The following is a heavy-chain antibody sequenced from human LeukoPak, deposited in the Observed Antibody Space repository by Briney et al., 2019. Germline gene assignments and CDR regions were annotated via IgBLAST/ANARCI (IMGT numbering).Heavy chain of an antibody. D-gene: IGHD3-22*01. V-gene: IGHV5-51*01. J-gene: IGHJ5*02. Sequence: GESLKISCKGSGYSFTSYWIGWVRQMPGKGLEWMGIIYPGDSDTRYSPSFQGRVTISADKSISTAYLQWSSLKASDTAMYYCARQVEGDSSRFDPWGQGTLVTVSS. CDR3: ARQVEGDSSRFDP. CDR2: IYPGDSDT. CDR1: GYSFTSYW.